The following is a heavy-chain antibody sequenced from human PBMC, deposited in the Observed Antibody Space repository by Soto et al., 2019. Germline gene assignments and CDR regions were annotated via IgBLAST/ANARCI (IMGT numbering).Heavy chain of an antibody. V-gene: IGHV6-1*01. J-gene: IGHJ4*02. CDR1: GDSVSSNKTA. CDR2: TYYRSKWYS. D-gene: IGHD6-19*01. Sequence: SQTLALTRGIPGDSVSSNKTAWNWIRPSPTRGLEWQGRTYYRSKWYSDYAVSVTSRITTTPDTSKNQFSLQLNSVTPEDTAVYYCAGQAVTGNSFDYWGQGTLVTVSS. CDR3: AGQAVTGNSFDY.